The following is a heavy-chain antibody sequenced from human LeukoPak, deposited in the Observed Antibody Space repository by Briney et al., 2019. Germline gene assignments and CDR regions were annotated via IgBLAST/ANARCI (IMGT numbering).Heavy chain of an antibody. Sequence: AASVKVSCKASGGTFSRYAISWVRQAPGQGLEWMGGIIPIFGTANYAQKFQGRATITADESTSTAYMELSSLRSEDTAVYYCARDSGPIVATITLRYWGQGTLVTVSS. V-gene: IGHV1-69*13. CDR2: IIPIFGTA. CDR3: ARDSGPIVATITLRY. J-gene: IGHJ4*02. D-gene: IGHD5-12*01. CDR1: GGTFSRYA.